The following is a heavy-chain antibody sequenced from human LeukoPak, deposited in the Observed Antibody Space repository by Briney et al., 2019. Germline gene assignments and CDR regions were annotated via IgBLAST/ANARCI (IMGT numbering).Heavy chain of an antibody. V-gene: IGHV4-4*07. J-gene: IGHJ5*02. Sequence: SETLSLTCTVSGGSINSFYWSWLRQPAGKGLEWIGRIYSSGRTNYNPSLTGRATLSVDASKSQFSLKLTSVTAADTAVYFCARGGNWLDPWGQGTLVSVSS. CDR1: GGSINSFY. CDR2: IYSSGRT. CDR3: ARGGNWLDP. D-gene: IGHD3-10*01.